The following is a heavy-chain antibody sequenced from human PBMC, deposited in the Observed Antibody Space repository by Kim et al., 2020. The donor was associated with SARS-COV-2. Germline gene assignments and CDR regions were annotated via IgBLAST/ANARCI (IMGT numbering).Heavy chain of an antibody. CDR3: ARDVTIFGVVAPFD. V-gene: IGHV1-8*01. J-gene: IGHJ6*02. Sequence: ASVKVSCKASGYTFTSYDINWVRQATGQGLEWMGWMNPNSGNTGYAQKFQGRVTMTRNTSISTAYMELSSLRSEDTAVYYCARDVTIFGVVAPFDWGQGTTVTVSS. CDR1: GYTFTSYD. D-gene: IGHD3-3*01. CDR2: MNPNSGNT.